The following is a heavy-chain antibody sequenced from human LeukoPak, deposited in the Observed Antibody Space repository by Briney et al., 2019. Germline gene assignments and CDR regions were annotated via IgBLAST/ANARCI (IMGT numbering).Heavy chain of an antibody. D-gene: IGHD3-22*01. V-gene: IGHV3-7*01. CDR2: IKQDGSEK. CDR3: ARNKWLLLLAGPMDV. CDR1: GFTFSSYW. J-gene: IGHJ6*04. Sequence: PGGSLRLSCAASGFTFSSYWMSWVRQAPGKGLEWVANIKQDGSEKYYVDSVKGQFTISRDNAKNSLYLQMNSLRAEDTAVYYCARNKWLLLLAGPMDVWGKGTTVTVSS.